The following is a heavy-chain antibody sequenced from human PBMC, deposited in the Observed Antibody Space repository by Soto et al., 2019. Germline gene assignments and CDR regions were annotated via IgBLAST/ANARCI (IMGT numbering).Heavy chain of an antibody. Sequence: GSLRLSCAASGFTFSSYAMSWVRQAPGKGLEWVSAISGSGGSTYHADSVKGRFTISRDNSKNTLYLQMNSLRAEDTAVYYCAKLKGKGYYYYSGMDVCGQGPTVTVYS. CDR2: ISGSGGST. CDR3: AKLKGKGYYYYSGMDV. CDR1: GFTFSSYA. J-gene: IGHJ6*02. V-gene: IGHV3-23*01.